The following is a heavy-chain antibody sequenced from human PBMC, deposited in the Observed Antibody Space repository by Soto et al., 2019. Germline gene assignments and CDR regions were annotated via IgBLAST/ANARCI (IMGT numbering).Heavy chain of an antibody. Sequence: GESLKISCRASGYKFTSSWIAWVRQMPGKGLEWMGIIFPSDSDTRYSPSFQGQVTISADRSTSAVFLQWASLKASDTAVYFCARKDKSGYFNWFDPWGQGTLVTVSS. CDR2: IFPSDSDT. CDR1: GYKFTSSW. V-gene: IGHV5-51*01. CDR3: ARKDKSGYFNWFDP. D-gene: IGHD3-22*01. J-gene: IGHJ5*02.